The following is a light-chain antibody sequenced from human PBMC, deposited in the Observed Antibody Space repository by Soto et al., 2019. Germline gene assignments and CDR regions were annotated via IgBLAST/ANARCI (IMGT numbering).Light chain of an antibody. Sequence: DIQMTQSPSSLSASVGDRVTITCRASQTIRSYLNWYQQSPGKAPRLLIYAASSLQSGVPSRFSGRGSGTDFTLTISSLQPEDFATYYCQQSSNIPYTFGQGTKLEIK. J-gene: IGKJ2*01. CDR3: QQSSNIPYT. CDR2: AAS. CDR1: QTIRSY. V-gene: IGKV1-39*01.